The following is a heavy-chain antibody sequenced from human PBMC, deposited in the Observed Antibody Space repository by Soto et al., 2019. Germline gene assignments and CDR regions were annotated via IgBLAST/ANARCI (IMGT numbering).Heavy chain of an antibody. CDR1: GFTFSSYA. V-gene: IGHV3-30-3*01. Sequence: GGSLRLSCAASGFTFSSYAMHWVRQAPGKGLEWVAVISYDGSNKYYADSVKGRFTISRDNSKNTLYLQMNSLRAEDTAVYYCAREECGGSCFEKYNWFDPWGQGTLVTVSS. CDR2: ISYDGSNK. D-gene: IGHD2-15*01. CDR3: AREECGGSCFEKYNWFDP. J-gene: IGHJ5*02.